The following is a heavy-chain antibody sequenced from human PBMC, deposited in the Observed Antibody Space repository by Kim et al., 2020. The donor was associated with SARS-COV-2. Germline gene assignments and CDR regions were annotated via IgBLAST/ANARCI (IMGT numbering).Heavy chain of an antibody. D-gene: IGHD2-15*01. CDR1: GFSFSNYW. Sequence: GGSLRLSCIASGFSFSNYWMSWVRQAPGKGPEWVANIKYDESERYYVDSVTGRVIISRDNGKSSLYLQMDSLRAEDTALYDCARDVGGNCENWGQGTLVT. J-gene: IGHJ4*02. V-gene: IGHV3-7*01. CDR3: ARDVGGNCEN. CDR2: IKYDESER.